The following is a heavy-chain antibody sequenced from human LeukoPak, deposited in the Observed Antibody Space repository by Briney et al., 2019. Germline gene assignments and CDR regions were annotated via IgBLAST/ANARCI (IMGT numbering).Heavy chain of an antibody. CDR3: ARAPPIVVVPAATTAYYYYMDV. Sequence: GGSLRLSCAASGFTFSSYSMNWVRQAPGKGLEWVSSISSSSSYIYYADSVKGRFTISRDNTKNSLYLQMNSLRAEDTAVYYCARAPPIVVVPAATTAYYYYMDVWGKGTTVTVSS. D-gene: IGHD2-2*01. V-gene: IGHV3-21*01. CDR2: ISSSSSYI. J-gene: IGHJ6*03. CDR1: GFTFSSYS.